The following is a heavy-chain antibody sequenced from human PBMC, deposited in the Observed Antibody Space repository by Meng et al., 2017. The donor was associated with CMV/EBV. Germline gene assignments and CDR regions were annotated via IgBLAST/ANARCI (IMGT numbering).Heavy chain of an antibody. J-gene: IGHJ6*02. CDR2: IYYSRST. CDR1: GGSVSSGSYY. CDR3: ARTYQSPYGMDV. V-gene: IGHV4-61*01. Sequence: SETLSLTCTVSGGSVSSGSYYWSWTRQPPGKGLEWIGYIYYSRSTNYNPSIKSRVTISVNTSKNQFSLKLSSVTAANTAGYYCARTYQSPYGMDVWGQGTTVTVSS.